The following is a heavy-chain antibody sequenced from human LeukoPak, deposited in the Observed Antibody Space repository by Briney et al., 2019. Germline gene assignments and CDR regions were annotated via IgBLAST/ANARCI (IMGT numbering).Heavy chain of an antibody. D-gene: IGHD6-13*01. V-gene: IGHV4-59*01. CDR2: IYYSGST. J-gene: IGHJ5*02. CDR1: GGSISSYY. CDR3: AREIAAAGTYWFAP. Sequence: SETLSLTCTVSGGSISSYYWSWIRQPPGKGLEWIGYIYYSGSTNYNPSLKSRVTISVDTSKKQFSLKLSSVTAADTAVYYCAREIAAAGTYWFAPWGQGTLVTVSS.